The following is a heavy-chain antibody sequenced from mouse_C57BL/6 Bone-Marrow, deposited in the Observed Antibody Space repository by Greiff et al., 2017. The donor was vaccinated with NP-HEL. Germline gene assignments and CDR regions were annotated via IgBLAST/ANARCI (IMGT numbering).Heavy chain of an antibody. CDR1: GFTFSSYA. D-gene: IGHD2-12*01. CDR3: ARDNDGRDYYAMDY. J-gene: IGHJ4*01. V-gene: IGHV5-4*01. CDR2: ISDGGSYT. Sequence: EVHLVESGGGLVKPGGSLKLSCAASGFTFSSYAMSWVRQTPEKRLEWVATISDGGSYTYYPDNVKGRFTISRDNAKNNLYLQRSHLKSEDTAMYYCARDNDGRDYYAMDYWGQGTSVTVSS.